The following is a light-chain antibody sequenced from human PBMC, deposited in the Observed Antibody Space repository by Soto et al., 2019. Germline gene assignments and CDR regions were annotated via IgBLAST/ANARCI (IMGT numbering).Light chain of an antibody. V-gene: IGLV2-14*01. Sequence: QSARTQPASLSGSPGQSITISCTGTSSDVCGYNYVSWYQQHPGKAPKLMIYDVSNRPSGVSNRFSGYKSGNTASLTISGLQAEDEAVYYCSSYTSRSTHYVFGTGTKVTVL. CDR3: SSYTSRSTHYV. CDR1: SSDVCGYNY. CDR2: DVS. J-gene: IGLJ1*01.